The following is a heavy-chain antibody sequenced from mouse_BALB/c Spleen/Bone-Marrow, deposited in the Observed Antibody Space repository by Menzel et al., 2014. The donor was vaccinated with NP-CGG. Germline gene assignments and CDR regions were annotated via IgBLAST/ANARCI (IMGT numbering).Heavy chain of an antibody. V-gene: IGHV14-3*02. CDR1: GFNIKDTY. CDR3: ARYYYRTMDY. D-gene: IGHD1-1*01. Sequence: EVKLQESGAELVKPGASVKLSCTASGFNIKDTYMHWVKQRPEQGLEWIGRIDPANGNTKYDPKFQGRATVTADTSSSTAYLQLSSLTSEDTAVYYWARYYYRTMDYWGQGTSVTVSS. CDR2: IDPANGNT. J-gene: IGHJ4*01.